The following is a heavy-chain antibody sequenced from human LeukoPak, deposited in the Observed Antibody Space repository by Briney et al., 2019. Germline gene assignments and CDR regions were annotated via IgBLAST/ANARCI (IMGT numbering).Heavy chain of an antibody. CDR2: ISSSSSYI. CDR3: ARVLSGYGTY. J-gene: IGHJ4*02. D-gene: IGHD5-12*01. Sequence: SGGSLRLSCAASGFTFSSYSMNWVRQAPGKGLEWVSSISSSSSYIYYADSVKGRFTISRDNAKNSLYLQMNSLRAEDTAVYYCARVLSGYGTYWGQGTLVTVSS. V-gene: IGHV3-21*01. CDR1: GFTFSSYS.